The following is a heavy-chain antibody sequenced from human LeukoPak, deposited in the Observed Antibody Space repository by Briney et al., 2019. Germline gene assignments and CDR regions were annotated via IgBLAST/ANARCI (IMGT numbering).Heavy chain of an antibody. D-gene: IGHD1-1*01. CDR1: GFTFGSYA. J-gene: IGHJ4*02. Sequence: PGGSLRLSCAASGFTFGSYAMSWVRQAPGKGLEWVSGISGSAGSTHYADSVKGRFTISRDNAKKTVSLQMNSLRAEDTAVYYCVSDHTGHDDYWGQGTLVTVSS. CDR2: ISGSAGST. CDR3: VSDHTGHDDY. V-gene: IGHV3-23*01.